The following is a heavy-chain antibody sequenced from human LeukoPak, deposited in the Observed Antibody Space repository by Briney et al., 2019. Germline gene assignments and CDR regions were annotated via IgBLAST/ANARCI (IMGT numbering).Heavy chain of an antibody. CDR2: ISNNGDTT. Sequence: GGSLRLSCAASGFTFTNYVLNWVRQPPGKGLEWVSSISNNGDTTHYVDSVKGRSAIARDNSKNTLFLQMNSLRAEDTAVYHCVKVSNSDWNMFFDYWGQGTLVTVSS. D-gene: IGHD1/OR15-1a*01. V-gene: IGHV3-23*01. CDR3: VKVSNSDWNMFFDY. CDR1: GFTFTNYV. J-gene: IGHJ4*02.